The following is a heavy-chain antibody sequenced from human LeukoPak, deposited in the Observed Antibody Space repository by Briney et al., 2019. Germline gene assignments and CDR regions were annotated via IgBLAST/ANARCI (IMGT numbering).Heavy chain of an antibody. V-gene: IGHV3-23*01. Sequence: PGGSLRLSCAASGFTFSDYAMRWVRQAPGKGLEWVSAIRGSGGGTYYADSVKGRFTISRDNSKNTLYLQMNSLRVEDTAVYYCAKGQRGAVDADKWFDPWGQGTLVTVSS. CDR3: AKGQRGAVDADKWFDP. J-gene: IGHJ5*02. CDR1: GFTFSDYA. CDR2: IRGSGGGT. D-gene: IGHD5-18*01.